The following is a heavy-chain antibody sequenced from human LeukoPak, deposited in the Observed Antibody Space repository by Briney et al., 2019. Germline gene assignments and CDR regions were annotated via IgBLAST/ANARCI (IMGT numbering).Heavy chain of an antibody. J-gene: IGHJ4*02. D-gene: IGHD3-10*01. CDR2: IYYSGST. CDR1: GGSISGTNYY. V-gene: IGHV4-39*07. CDR3: AREGTYLDY. Sequence: SETLSLTCTVSGGSISGTNYYWGWIRQPPGKGLEWIGSIYYSGSTYYNPSLKSRVTISVDTSKKQFSLKLSSVTAADTAVYYCAREGTYLDYWGQGTLVTVSS.